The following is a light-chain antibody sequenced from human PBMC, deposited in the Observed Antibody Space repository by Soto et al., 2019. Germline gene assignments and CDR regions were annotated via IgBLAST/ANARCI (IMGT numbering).Light chain of an antibody. CDR2: DAS. Sequence: EIVLTQSPGTLSLSPGERATLSCRASQSVNSNLAWYQQKLGQAPRVLIYDASNRATGIPARFSGSGSGTDFTLTISRLEPEDFAVYYCQQRSNWPITFGQGTRLEIK. J-gene: IGKJ5*01. V-gene: IGKV3-11*01. CDR1: QSVNSN. CDR3: QQRSNWPIT.